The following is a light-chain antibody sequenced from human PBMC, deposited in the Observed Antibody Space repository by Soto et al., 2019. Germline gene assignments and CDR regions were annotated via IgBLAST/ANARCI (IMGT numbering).Light chain of an antibody. CDR2: DFT. CDR1: SSDVGDFTY. Sequence: QSALTQPPSASGSPGQSVTISCTGTSSDVGDFTYVSWHQQHPGKAPKPLLYDFTKRPSGVPDRFSGSKSGNTASLTVSGLQTEDEADYYCSSYTGNNNVLFGAGTKLTVL. V-gene: IGLV2-8*01. J-gene: IGLJ2*01. CDR3: SSYTGNNNVL.